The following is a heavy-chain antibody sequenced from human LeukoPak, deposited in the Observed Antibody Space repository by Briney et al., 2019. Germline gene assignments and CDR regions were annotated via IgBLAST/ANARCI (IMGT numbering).Heavy chain of an antibody. D-gene: IGHD2-15*01. CDR2: INPSGGSR. CDR3: AKQLGYCSDGSCYFPY. J-gene: IGHJ4*02. CDR1: GYTFTSYY. V-gene: IGHV1-46*01. Sequence: ASVKVSCKASGYTFTSYYMHWVRQAPGQGLEWMGIINPSGGSRSYAQKFQGRVTMTRDTSTSTVYMELSSLRSEDTAVYYCAKQLGYCSDGSCYFPYWGQGTLVTVSS.